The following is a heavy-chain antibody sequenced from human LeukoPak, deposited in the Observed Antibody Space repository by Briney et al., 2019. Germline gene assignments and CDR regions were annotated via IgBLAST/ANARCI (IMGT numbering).Heavy chain of an antibody. CDR3: ARGHHYYDIVV. Sequence: ASVKVSCKAPVLTMIKIDLMRFQKTTGQGLEWMGWMNPNSGNTGYAQKSQGRVTITRNTSISTAYMELSSLRSEYTAVYYCARGHHYYDIVVWGKGTTVTVSS. J-gene: IGHJ6*03. V-gene: IGHV1-8*03. CDR2: MNPNSGNT. CDR1: VLTMIKID.